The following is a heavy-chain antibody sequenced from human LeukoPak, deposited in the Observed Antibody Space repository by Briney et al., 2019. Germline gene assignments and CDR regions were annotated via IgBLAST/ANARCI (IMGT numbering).Heavy chain of an antibody. V-gene: IGHV4-34*01. J-gene: IGHJ6*04. CDR2: INHSGST. Sequence: SETLSLTCAVYGGSFSGYYWSWIRQPPGEGLEWIGEINHSGSTNYNPSLKSRVTISVDTSKNQFSLKLSSVTVADTAVYYCARRRGGSGSYYNRLNRGFDVWGKGTTVIVSS. CDR1: GGSFSGYY. CDR3: ARRRGGSGSYYNRLNRGFDV. D-gene: IGHD3-10*01.